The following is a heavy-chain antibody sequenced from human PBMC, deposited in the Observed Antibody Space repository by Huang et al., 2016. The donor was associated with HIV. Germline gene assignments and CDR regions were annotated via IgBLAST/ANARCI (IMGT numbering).Heavy chain of an antibody. CDR3: ASRTTVTTTSNYHYFYMDV. CDR2: IYYMGNG. Sequence: QLQLQESGPGLVKPSETLSLTCTVSGGSFSSSLYYWGWIRQSPGKGLEWIGSIYYMGNGYYNPSLKSRVTMSVDRSANQFSLKMQSVTAADTAVYYCASRTTVTTTSNYHYFYMDVWGKGTTVIVSS. CDR1: GGSFSSSLYY. D-gene: IGHD4-17*01. J-gene: IGHJ6*03. V-gene: IGHV4-39*01.